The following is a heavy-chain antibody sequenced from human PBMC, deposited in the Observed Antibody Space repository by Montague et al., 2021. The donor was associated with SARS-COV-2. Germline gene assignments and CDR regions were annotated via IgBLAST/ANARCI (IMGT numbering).Heavy chain of an antibody. Sequence: SETLSLTCTVSGGSISSYYCSWIRQPPGKGLEWIGYIYYSGSTNYNPSLKIRVTITVDTSKNQFSLKLSSVTAADTALSYCAGGFDYGGQGPLVPVS. CDR2: IYYSGST. CDR1: GGSISSYY. J-gene: IGHJ4*02. D-gene: IGHD3-16*01. CDR3: AGGFDY. V-gene: IGHV4-59*01.